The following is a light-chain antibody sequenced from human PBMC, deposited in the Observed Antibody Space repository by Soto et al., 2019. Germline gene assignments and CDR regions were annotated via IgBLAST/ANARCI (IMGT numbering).Light chain of an antibody. CDR3: QQRSNWPRT. CDR1: QSVSIY. Sequence: EIVLTQSPATLSLSPGERATLSCRASQSVSIYLAWYQQKPGPAPKLLIYDASNRATGIPARFSGSGSGTDFTLTISSLEPEDFAVYYCQQRSNWPRTFGQGTKLEIK. CDR2: DAS. J-gene: IGKJ2*01. V-gene: IGKV3-11*01.